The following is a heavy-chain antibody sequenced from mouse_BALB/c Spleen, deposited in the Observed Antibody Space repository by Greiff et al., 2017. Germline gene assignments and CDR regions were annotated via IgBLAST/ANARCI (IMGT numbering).Heavy chain of an antibody. J-gene: IGHJ3*01. V-gene: IGHV5-4*02. CDR3: ARHHSSGYWFAY. Sequence: EVQGVESGGGLVKPGGSLKLSCAASGFTFSDYYMYWVRQTPEKRLEWVATISDGGSYTYYPDSVKGRFTISRDNAKNTLYLQMSSLKSEDTAMYYCARHHSSGYWFAYWGQGTLVTVSA. D-gene: IGHD3-1*01. CDR1: GFTFSDYY. CDR2: ISDGGSYT.